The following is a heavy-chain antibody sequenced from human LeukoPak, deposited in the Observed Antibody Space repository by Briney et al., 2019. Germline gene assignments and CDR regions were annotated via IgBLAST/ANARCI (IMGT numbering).Heavy chain of an antibody. CDR1: GFTFTTYD. Sequence: GGSLRLSCAASGFTFTTYDMSWVRQAPGKGLEWVSAIIGSGGSTYYADSVKGRFTISRDNSKNTLYLQMNSLRAEDTAVYYCAKGTYYYDSSGYYGGYYFDYWGQGTLVTVSS. CDR2: IIGSGGST. D-gene: IGHD3-22*01. CDR3: AKGTYYYDSSGYYGGYYFDY. J-gene: IGHJ4*02. V-gene: IGHV3-23*01.